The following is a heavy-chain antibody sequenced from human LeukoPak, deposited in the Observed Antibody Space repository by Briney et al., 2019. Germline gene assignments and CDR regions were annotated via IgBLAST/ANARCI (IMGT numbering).Heavy chain of an antibody. Sequence: PSETLSLTCTVSGGSISTYYWSWIRQSPGRGLEWIGYIHNSGTTNYNPSLKSRVTFSVDTSNNQFSLKLSSVTAADTAVYYCARGNPTGYLIDYWGQGTLVTVSS. V-gene: IGHV4-59*12. CDR3: ARGNPTGYLIDY. CDR2: IHNSGTT. CDR1: GGSISTYY. J-gene: IGHJ4*02. D-gene: IGHD3-9*01.